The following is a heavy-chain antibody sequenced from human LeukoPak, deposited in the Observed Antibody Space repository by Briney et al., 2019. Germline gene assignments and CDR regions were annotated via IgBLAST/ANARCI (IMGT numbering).Heavy chain of an antibody. CDR2: IAYDGSDK. Sequence: GRSLRLSCAASGFTFSSYAMHWVRQAPGKGLEWVALIAYDGSDKYYTDSVKGRFTISRDNSKNTVYLQMNSLKPEGTGVYYCARYSPPAYYDILTAYSMGFDYWGQGTLVTVST. V-gene: IGHV3-30*04. CDR1: GFTFSSYA. CDR3: ARYSPPAYYDILTAYSMGFDY. D-gene: IGHD3-9*01. J-gene: IGHJ4*02.